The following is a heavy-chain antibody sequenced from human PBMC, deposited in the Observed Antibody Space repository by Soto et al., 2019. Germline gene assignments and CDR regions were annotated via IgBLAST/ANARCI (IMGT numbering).Heavy chain of an antibody. Sequence: PSETLSLTCTVSGDSISSSYWNWVRQPPGKGLEWIGCIYDSGSSNYNPSLKSRVTISVDTSKNQFSLKLNYVTAADTAVYYCASGSYNSNAMDVWGQGTTVTVSS. J-gene: IGHJ6*02. D-gene: IGHD2-15*01. CDR2: IYDSGSS. CDR1: GDSISSSY. CDR3: ASGSYNSNAMDV. V-gene: IGHV4-59*01.